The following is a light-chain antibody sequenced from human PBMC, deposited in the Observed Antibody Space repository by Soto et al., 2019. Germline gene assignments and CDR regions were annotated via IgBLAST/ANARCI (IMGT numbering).Light chain of an antibody. CDR1: QSVGKNY. CDR3: HQYAYSPLT. J-gene: IGKJ4*01. V-gene: IGKV3-20*01. CDR2: TAS. Sequence: ESVLTQSPGTLSLSPGERATLSCRASQSVGKNYLSWYQQKPGQVPTLLIYTASNRATGVPDRFSGSGSGTDFTLTISRLEPEDFAVYYCHQYAYSPLTFGGGTKVEIK.